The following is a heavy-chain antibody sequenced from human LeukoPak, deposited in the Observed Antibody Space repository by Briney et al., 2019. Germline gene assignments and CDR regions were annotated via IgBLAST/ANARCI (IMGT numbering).Heavy chain of an antibody. CDR3: VREIYGMDV. V-gene: IGHV3-74*01. CDR2: INSDGSST. CDR1: GFTFSSYA. J-gene: IGHJ6*02. Sequence: GGSLRLSCAASGFTFSSYATSWVRQAPGEGLVWVSRINSDGSSTDYADSVKGRFTISRDNARNTPFLQMNSLRADDTAVYSCVREIYGMDVWGQGTTVTVSS.